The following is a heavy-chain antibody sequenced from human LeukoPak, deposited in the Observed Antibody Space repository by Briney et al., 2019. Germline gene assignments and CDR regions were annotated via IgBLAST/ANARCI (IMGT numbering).Heavy chain of an antibody. J-gene: IGHJ4*02. CDR1: GGSISSYY. CDR3: ARLPARRVVTTPTYFDF. D-gene: IGHD2-21*02. V-gene: IGHV4-59*01. CDR2: FSYSGST. Sequence: SETLYLTCTVSGGSISSYYWNWIRQPPGKGLEWLGYFSYSGSTNYNPSLRSRVTISVDTSKNQFSLKLSSVTAADTAVYYCARLPARRVVTTPTYFDFWGQGTLVTVSS.